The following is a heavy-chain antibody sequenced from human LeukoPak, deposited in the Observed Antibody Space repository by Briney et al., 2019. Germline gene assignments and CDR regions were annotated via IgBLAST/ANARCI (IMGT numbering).Heavy chain of an antibody. CDR2: ISSSSSYI. D-gene: IGHD7-27*01. CDR1: GFTFSSYS. J-gene: IGHJ3*02. Sequence: PGGSLRLSCAASGFTFSSYSMNWVRQAPGKGLEWVSSISSSSSYIYYADSVKGRFTISRDNAKNSLYLQMNSLRAEDTAVYYCAREGLGILSGAFDIWGQGTMVTVSS. V-gene: IGHV3-21*01. CDR3: AREGLGILSGAFDI.